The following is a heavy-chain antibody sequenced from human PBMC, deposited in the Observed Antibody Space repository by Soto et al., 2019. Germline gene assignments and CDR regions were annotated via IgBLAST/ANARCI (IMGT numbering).Heavy chain of an antibody. D-gene: IGHD2-8*02. Sequence: QVQLVESGGGVVQPGRSLRLSCAVSGFTVSTYGMQWVRQAPCKGLEWVAVISRDGGTKYYADSVKGRFTISRDNSRNTLFLDMNSLRGDDMAVYYCTGEVASGYWGQGTLVTVSS. V-gene: IGHV3-30*03. CDR1: GFTVSTYG. CDR2: ISRDGGTK. CDR3: TGEVASGY. J-gene: IGHJ4*02.